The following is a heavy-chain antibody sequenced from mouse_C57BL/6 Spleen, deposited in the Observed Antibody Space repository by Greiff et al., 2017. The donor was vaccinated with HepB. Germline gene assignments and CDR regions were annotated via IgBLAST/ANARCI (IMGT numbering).Heavy chain of an antibody. D-gene: IGHD1-1*01. Sequence: QVQLQQSGAELVKPGASVKMSCKASGYTFTSYWITWVKQRPGQGLEWIGDIYPGSGSTNYNEKFKSKATLTVDTSSSTAYMQLSSLTSEDSAVYYCARRGDYGSSWGFAYWGQGTLVTVSA. CDR2: IYPGSGST. V-gene: IGHV1-55*01. J-gene: IGHJ3*01. CDR1: GYTFTSYW. CDR3: ARRGDYGSSWGFAY.